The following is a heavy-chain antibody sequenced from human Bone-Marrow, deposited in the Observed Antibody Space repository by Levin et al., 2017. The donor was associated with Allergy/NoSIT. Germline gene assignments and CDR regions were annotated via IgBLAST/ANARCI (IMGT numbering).Heavy chain of an antibody. J-gene: IGHJ5*02. CDR3: ARNSDSSGYYRP. V-gene: IGHV1-2*02. D-gene: IGHD3-22*01. CDR2: INPNSGDT. Sequence: ASVKVSCKASGDTFSGYYFHWVRQAPGQGLEWMGWINPNSGDTNYAQKFQGRVTMTRDTSISTAYMELSRLRYDDTAVYYCARNSDSSGYYRPWGQGTLVTVSS. CDR1: GDTFSGYY.